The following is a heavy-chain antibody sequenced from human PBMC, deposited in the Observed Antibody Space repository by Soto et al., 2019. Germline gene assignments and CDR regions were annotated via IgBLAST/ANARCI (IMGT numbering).Heavy chain of an antibody. CDR2: LNPDIGTT. Sequence: GASVKVSCKASGYTFSRHYMHGVRQAPGQGLEWMGVLNPDIGTTRYAQKFQGRVTMARDTSTSTVYMELSSLRSEDTAVYYCARDEFEGGTTSGFFAGDMDVWGQGTTVTVSS. D-gene: IGHD1-26*01. V-gene: IGHV1-46*01. J-gene: IGHJ6*02. CDR1: GYTFSRHY. CDR3: ARDEFEGGTTSGFFAGDMDV.